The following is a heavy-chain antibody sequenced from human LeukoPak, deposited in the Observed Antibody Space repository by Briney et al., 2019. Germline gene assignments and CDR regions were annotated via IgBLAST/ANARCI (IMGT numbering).Heavy chain of an antibody. CDR2: INPNSGGT. CDR1: GYTFTGYY. J-gene: IGHJ5*02. Sequence: ASVKVSCKASGYTFTGYYMHWVRQAPGQGLEWMGWINPNSGGTNYAQKFQGRVTMTRDTSISTAYMELSRLRSDDTAVYYCATLAVVTPGRGWFDPWGQGTLVTVSS. CDR3: ATLAVVTPGRGWFDP. D-gene: IGHD4-23*01. V-gene: IGHV1-2*02.